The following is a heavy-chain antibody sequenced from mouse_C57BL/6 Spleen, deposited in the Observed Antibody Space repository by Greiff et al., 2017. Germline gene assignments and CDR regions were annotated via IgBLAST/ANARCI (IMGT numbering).Heavy chain of an antibody. CDR3: TPVYYGSTMDY. V-gene: IGHV14-4*01. CDR1: GFNIKDDY. D-gene: IGHD1-1*01. J-gene: IGHJ4*01. Sequence: VQLQQSGAELVRPGASVKLSCTASGFNIKDDYMHWVKQRPEQGLEWIGWIDPENGDTEYASKFQGKATITADTSSNTAYLQLSSLTSEDTAVYYCTPVYYGSTMDYWGQGTSVTVSS. CDR2: IDPENGDT.